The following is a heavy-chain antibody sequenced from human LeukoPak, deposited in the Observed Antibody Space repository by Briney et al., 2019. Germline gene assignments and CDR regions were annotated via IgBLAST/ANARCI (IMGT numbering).Heavy chain of an antibody. CDR3: ARGINSQLTYYFDY. Sequence: KPSETLSLTCTVSGGSISSGDCYWSWIRQPPGKGLEWIGYIYYSGSTYYNPSLKSRVTISVDTSKNQFSLKLSSVTAADTAVYYCARGINSQLTYYFDYWGQGTLVTVSS. J-gene: IGHJ4*02. V-gene: IGHV4-30-4*08. CDR2: IYYSGST. CDR1: GGSISSGDCY. D-gene: IGHD1-1*01.